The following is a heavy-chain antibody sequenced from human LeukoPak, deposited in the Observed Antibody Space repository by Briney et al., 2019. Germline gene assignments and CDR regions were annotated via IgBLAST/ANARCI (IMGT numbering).Heavy chain of an antibody. CDR2: IYYSGST. CDR3: ARGPGRGPGRYYYYMDV. CDR1: GGSISSSSYY. V-gene: IGHV4-39*07. Sequence: SQTLSLTCTVSGGSISSSSYYWGWIRQPPGKGLEWIGSIYYSGSTYYNPSLKSRVTISVDTSKNQFSLKLSSVTAADTAVYYCARGPGRGPGRYYYYMDVWGKGTTVTVSS. J-gene: IGHJ6*03.